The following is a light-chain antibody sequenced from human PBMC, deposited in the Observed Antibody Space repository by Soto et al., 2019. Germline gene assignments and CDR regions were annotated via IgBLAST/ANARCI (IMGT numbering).Light chain of an antibody. J-gene: IGKJ1*01. CDR1: QRVDSY. Sequence: DIQVTQSPSSLSASVGDSVTLSCQTSQRVDSYIHWYQHQSGKPQKLLIYAASTLQDGVPSRFSGGGSGTVFSLIITGLQPGDSATYYCQQTYTSVATFGQGTKV. V-gene: IGKV1-39*01. CDR3: QQTYTSVAT. CDR2: AAS.